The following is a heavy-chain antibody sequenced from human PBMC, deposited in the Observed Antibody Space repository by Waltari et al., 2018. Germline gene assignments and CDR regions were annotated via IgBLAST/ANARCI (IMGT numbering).Heavy chain of an antibody. J-gene: IGHJ4*02. Sequence: HWVRQAPGKGLEWVAGISYDGKKQNYIDSVRGRFTISRDNSKNTLYLQMNSLTIEDTSIYYCTKGNDYSDSWGQGTLVSVSS. CDR2: ISYDGKKQ. V-gene: IGHV3-30*18. CDR3: TKGNDYSDS.